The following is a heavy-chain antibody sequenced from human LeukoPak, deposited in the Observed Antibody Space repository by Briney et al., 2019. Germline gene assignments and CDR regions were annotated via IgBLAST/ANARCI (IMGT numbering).Heavy chain of an antibody. V-gene: IGHV4-34*01. CDR2: INHSGST. Sequence: PSETLSLTCAVYGGSFSGYYYTWIRQPPGKGLEWIGEINHSGSTNYNPSLKSRVTISVDTSKNQFSLKLRSVTAADTAVYYCARSAVRGVALLGYWGRGTLVTVSS. CDR1: GGSFSGYY. J-gene: IGHJ4*02. D-gene: IGHD3-10*01. CDR3: ARSAVRGVALLGY.